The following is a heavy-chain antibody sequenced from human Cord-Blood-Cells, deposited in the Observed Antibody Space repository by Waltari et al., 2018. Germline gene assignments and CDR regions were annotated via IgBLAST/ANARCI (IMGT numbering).Heavy chain of an antibody. CDR2: ISSSSSTI. V-gene: IGHV3-48*01. CDR3: ARKYCSSTSCYDAFDI. D-gene: IGHD2-2*01. J-gene: IGHJ3*02. Sequence: EVQLVESGGGLVQPGGSLRLSCAASGFTFSRYSMNWVRQAPGKGLEWVSYISSSSSTIYYADSVKGRFTISRDNAKNSLYLQMNSLRAEDTAVYYCARKYCSSTSCYDAFDIWGQGTMVTVSS. CDR1: GFTFSRYS.